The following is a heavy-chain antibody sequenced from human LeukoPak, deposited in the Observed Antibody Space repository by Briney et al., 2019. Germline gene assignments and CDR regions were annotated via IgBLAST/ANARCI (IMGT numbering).Heavy chain of an antibody. D-gene: IGHD3-10*01. CDR1: GYXFTTYG. V-gene: IGHV1-18*01. CDR3: ARGPHYYGSGSYYPFDY. J-gene: IGHJ4*02. Sequence: ASVKVSCKGSGYXFTTYGISWVRQAPGQGHEWLGWISVYNGNTNYAQKFQGRVTMTTDTSTNTTYMELRSLISDDTAVYYCARGPHYYGSGSYYPFDYWGQGTLVTVSS. CDR2: ISVYNGNT.